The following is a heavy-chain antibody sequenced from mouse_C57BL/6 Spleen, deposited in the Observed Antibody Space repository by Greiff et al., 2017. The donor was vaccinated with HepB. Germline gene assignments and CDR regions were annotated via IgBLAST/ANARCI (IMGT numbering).Heavy chain of an antibody. Sequence: EVQGVESGGGLVQPGGSLSLSCAASGFTFTDYYMSWVRQPPGKALEWLGFIRNKANGYTTEYSASVKGRFTISRDNSQSILYLQMNALRAEDSATYYCARYTVYYGNYNWGQGTTLTVSS. V-gene: IGHV7-3*01. J-gene: IGHJ2*01. CDR3: ARYTVYYGNYN. CDR2: IRNKANGYTT. D-gene: IGHD2-1*01. CDR1: GFTFTDYY.